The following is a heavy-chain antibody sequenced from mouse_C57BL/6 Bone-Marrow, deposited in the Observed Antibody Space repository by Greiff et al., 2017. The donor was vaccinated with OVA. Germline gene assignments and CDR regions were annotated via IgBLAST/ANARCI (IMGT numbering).Heavy chain of an antibody. Sequence: VQLQESGAELVRPGASVTLSCKASGYTFTDYEMHWVKQTPVHGLEWIGAIYPETGGTAYNQKFKGKAILTADNSSSTSYMELRSLTSEDSAVYYCTKDYSNYYAMDYWGQGTTVTVSS. CDR3: TKDYSNYYAMDY. CDR1: GYTFTDYE. J-gene: IGHJ4*01. D-gene: IGHD2-5*01. V-gene: IGHV1-15*01. CDR2: IYPETGGT.